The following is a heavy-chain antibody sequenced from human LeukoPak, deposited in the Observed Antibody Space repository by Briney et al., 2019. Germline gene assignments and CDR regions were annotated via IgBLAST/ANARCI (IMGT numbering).Heavy chain of an antibody. J-gene: IGHJ4*02. Sequence: PGGSLRLSCAASGFTLDGYAMHWVRQAPGEGLEWVSGISWNSGSIGYADSVKGRFTISRDNAKNSLYLQMNSLRAEDTALYYCAKDMSSGWPYYFDFWGQGTLVTVSS. CDR3: AKDMSSGWPYYFDF. D-gene: IGHD6-19*01. V-gene: IGHV3-9*01. CDR1: GFTLDGYA. CDR2: ISWNSGSI.